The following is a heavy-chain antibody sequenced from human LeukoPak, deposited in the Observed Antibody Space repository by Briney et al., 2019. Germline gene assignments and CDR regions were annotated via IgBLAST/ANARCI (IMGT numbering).Heavy chain of an antibody. CDR3: ARVTAPTRAFDY. CDR1: GGSFSGYY. Sequence: SETLSLTCAVYGGSFSGYYWSWIRQPPGKGLEWIGEINHSGSTNYNPSLKSRVTISVDTSKNQFSLKLSSVTAADTAVYYCARVTAPTRAFDYWGQGTLVTVSS. CDR2: INHSGST. J-gene: IGHJ4*02. V-gene: IGHV4-34*01.